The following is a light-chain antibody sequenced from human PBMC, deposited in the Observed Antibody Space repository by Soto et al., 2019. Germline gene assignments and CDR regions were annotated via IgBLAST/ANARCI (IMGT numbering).Light chain of an antibody. V-gene: IGKV3-11*01. CDR2: DAS. CDR1: QSVSSY. J-gene: IGKJ2*01. CDR3: QPSSNWPPT. Sequence: EIVLTQSPATLSLSPGERATLSCRASQSVSSYLAWYQQKPGQAPRLLIYDASNRATGIPARFSGSGSVTDFTLTISSLEPEDFAVYYCQPSSNWPPTFGQGTKLEIK.